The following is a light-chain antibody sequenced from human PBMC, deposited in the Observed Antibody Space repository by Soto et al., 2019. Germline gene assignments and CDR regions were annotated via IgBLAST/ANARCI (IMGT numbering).Light chain of an antibody. J-gene: IGKJ1*01. CDR3: QQYVTSRT. CDR1: QSVSNNY. CDR2: GAS. V-gene: IGKV3-20*01. Sequence: EIEMTQAPATLSLSPGERATLSCRASQSVSNNYLAWYQQKPGQAPRLLIYGASSRAAGISDRFSGSGSGTDFTLTISRLEPDDFAVYFCQQYVTSRTFGQGTKVDIK.